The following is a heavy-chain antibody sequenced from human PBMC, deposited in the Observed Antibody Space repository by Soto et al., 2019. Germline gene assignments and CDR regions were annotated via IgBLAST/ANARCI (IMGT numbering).Heavy chain of an antibody. J-gene: IGHJ6*02. Sequence: PGGSLRLSCAASGFTFSNAWMSWVRQAPGKGLEWVGRIKSKTDGGTTDYAAPVKGRFTISRDDSKNTLYLQMNSLKTEDTAVYYCTTGGPYSSSWYGIDYYYGMDVWGQGTLVTVSS. CDR3: TTGGPYSSSWYGIDYYYGMDV. V-gene: IGHV3-15*01. CDR1: GFTFSNAW. D-gene: IGHD6-13*01. CDR2: IKSKTDGGTT.